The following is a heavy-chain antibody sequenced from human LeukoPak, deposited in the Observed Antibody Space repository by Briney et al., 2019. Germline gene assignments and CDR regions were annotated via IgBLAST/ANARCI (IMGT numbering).Heavy chain of an antibody. CDR2: IYYSGSS. Sequence: SETLSLTCNVSGGSISGYHWSWIRQPPGKGLEWLGYIYYSGSSNYNPSLKSRVTMPADTSKNQFSLKLSSVTAADTAVYYCARDQGYSYGHAGFDYWGQGTLVTVSS. J-gene: IGHJ4*02. D-gene: IGHD5-18*01. CDR3: ARDQGYSYGHAGFDY. V-gene: IGHV4-59*12. CDR1: GGSISGYH.